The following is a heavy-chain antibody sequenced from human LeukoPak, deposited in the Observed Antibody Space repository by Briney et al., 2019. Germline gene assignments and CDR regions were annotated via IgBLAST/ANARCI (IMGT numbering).Heavy chain of an antibody. Sequence: GGSLRLSCAASGLTFSRFSMSWVRQAPGKGLDLVAAISGSGDSTTYRDSVKGRFTIFRDNSENTLYLQMNSLSAEDTAVYYCAKKLPSEVPRDDFDLWGQGTLVTVSS. CDR1: GLTFSRFS. CDR2: ISGSGDST. J-gene: IGHJ4*02. CDR3: AKKLPSEVPRDDFDL. D-gene: IGHD3-16*02. V-gene: IGHV3-23*01.